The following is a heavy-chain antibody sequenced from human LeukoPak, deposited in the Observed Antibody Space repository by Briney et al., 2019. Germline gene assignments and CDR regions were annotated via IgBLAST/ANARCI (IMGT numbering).Heavy chain of an antibody. V-gene: IGHV4-61*01. D-gene: IGHD2-15*01. CDR1: GGSVSSGNYY. Sequence: SETLSLTCTVSGGSVSSGNYYWSWIRQPPGKGLEWIGYVYYSGSTNYNPSLKSRVTISLDTSKNQFSLKLSSVTAADTAVYYCARQKGVVAATFDYWGQGTLVTVSS. CDR3: ARQKGVVAATFDY. CDR2: VYYSGST. J-gene: IGHJ4*02.